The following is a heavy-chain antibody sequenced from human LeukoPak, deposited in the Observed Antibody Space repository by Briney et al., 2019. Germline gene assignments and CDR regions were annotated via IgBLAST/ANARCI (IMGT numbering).Heavy chain of an antibody. J-gene: IGHJ4*02. V-gene: IGHV4-4*07. CDR2: IHSSGST. CDR1: GGSISSYY. D-gene: IGHD4-17*01. CDR3: ARINHDYGDYIDY. Sequence: SETLSLTCTVSGGSISSYYWTWIRQSAGKGLEWIGRIHSSGSTDYNPSLKSRVTMSLDRSKNQISLELTSVTAADTAVYYCARINHDYGDYIDYWGQGTLVAVSS.